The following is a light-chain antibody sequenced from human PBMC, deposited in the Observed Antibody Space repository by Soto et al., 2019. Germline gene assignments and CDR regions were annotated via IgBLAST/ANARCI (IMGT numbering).Light chain of an antibody. CDR1: RSVLYKSNNKNH. CDR2: WAS. CDR3: QQYGRSPWT. Sequence: DLVLTQSPDSLAVSLGERATMNCKCSRSVLYKSNNKNHLAWYQQKPGQPPQLIIYWASTRESGVPERFSGSGSGTDFTLTISRLEPEDFGVYYCQQYGRSPWTFGQGTKVDI. V-gene: IGKV4-1*01. J-gene: IGKJ1*01.